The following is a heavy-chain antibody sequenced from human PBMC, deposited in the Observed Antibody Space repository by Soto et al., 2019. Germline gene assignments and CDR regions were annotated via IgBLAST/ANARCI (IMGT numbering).Heavy chain of an antibody. Sequence: QITLKESGPTLVKPTQTLTLTCTFSGFSLSTSGVGVGWIRQPPGKALEWLALIYWDDDKRYSPSLKSRLTITKDTSNNQVVLTMTNMDPVDTATYYCAHRQAPYSSSWYYFDYWGQGTLVTVSS. CDR3: AHRQAPYSSSWYYFDY. J-gene: IGHJ4*02. D-gene: IGHD6-13*01. CDR1: GFSLSTSGVG. CDR2: IYWDDDK. V-gene: IGHV2-5*02.